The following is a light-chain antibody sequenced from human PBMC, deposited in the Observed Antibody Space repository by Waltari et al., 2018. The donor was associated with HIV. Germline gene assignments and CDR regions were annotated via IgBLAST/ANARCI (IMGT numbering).Light chain of an antibody. CDR2: KNF. CDR3: VGWDSSLSAYV. CDR1: SSNIENDN. V-gene: IGLV1-47*01. Sequence: QSFLTQPPSASGTPGQTVTISCSGSSSNIENDNVYWYQQLPGMTPKLLIYKNFLRPSVVPDRFAASKSGTSASLTIRGLRSADEADYYCVGWDSSLSAYVFGAGTKVAVL. J-gene: IGLJ1*01.